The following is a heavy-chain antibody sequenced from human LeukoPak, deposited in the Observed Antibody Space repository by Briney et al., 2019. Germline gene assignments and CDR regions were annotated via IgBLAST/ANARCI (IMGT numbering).Heavy chain of an antibody. V-gene: IGHV1-24*01. Sequence: ASVKVSCKVSGYSLTDLSLHWVRQAPGKALEWMGGFDPEDDEAIYAQKFRGRVSMTEDTSKDTGYMKLSTLTSEDTAVYYCAKSHGDYGLLDYWGQGTLVTVSS. CDR3: AKSHGDYGLLDY. CDR1: GYSLTDLS. CDR2: FDPEDDEA. D-gene: IGHD4-17*01. J-gene: IGHJ4*02.